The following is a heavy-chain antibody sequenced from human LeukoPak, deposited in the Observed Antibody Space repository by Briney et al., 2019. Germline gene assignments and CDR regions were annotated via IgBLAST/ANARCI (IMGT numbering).Heavy chain of an antibody. CDR3: AKDFSSGWSLFDY. CDR1: GFTFDDYA. Sequence: PGGSLRLSCAASGFTFDDYAMHWVRQAPGKGLEWVSGISWNSGSIGYADSVKGRFTISRDNAKNSLYLQMNSLRPEDTALYYCAKDFSSGWSLFDYWGQGNLVTVSS. D-gene: IGHD6-19*01. J-gene: IGHJ4*02. V-gene: IGHV3-9*01. CDR2: ISWNSGSI.